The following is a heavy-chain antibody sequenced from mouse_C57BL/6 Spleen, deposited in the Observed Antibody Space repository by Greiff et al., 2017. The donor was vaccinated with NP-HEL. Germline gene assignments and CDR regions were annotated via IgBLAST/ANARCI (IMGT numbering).Heavy chain of an antibody. J-gene: IGHJ2*01. CDR3: TKDSAGCQNYFDD. Sequence: VQLQQSGAELVRPGASVKLSCTASGFDIKDDYMHWVKQRPEQGLEWIGWIDPENGDTEYASKFQGKATITADTSSNTAYLQLSSLTSEDTAVYYCTKDSAGCQNYFDDWGQGTTLTVSS. CDR2: IDPENGDT. V-gene: IGHV14-4*01. D-gene: IGHD3-2*02. CDR1: GFDIKDDY.